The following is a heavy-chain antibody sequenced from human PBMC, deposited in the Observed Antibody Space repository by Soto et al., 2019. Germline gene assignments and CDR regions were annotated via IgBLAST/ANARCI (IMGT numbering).Heavy chain of an antibody. CDR2: IYHSGST. CDR3: ARTSLLWFGEILWFDP. Sequence: SETLSLTCAVSGGSISSGGYSWSWIRQPPGKGLEWIGYIYHSGSTYYNPSLKSRVTISVDRSKNQFSLKLSSVTAADTAVYYCARTSLLWFGEILWFDPWGQGTLVTVSS. J-gene: IGHJ5*02. V-gene: IGHV4-30-2*01. CDR1: GGSISSGGYS. D-gene: IGHD3-10*01.